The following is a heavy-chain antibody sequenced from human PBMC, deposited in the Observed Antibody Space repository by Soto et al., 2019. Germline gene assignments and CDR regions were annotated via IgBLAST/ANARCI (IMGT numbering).Heavy chain of an antibody. CDR1: GYTFTSYD. CDR2: MNPNSGNT. D-gene: IGHD2-15*01. V-gene: IGHV1-8*01. Sequence: GSVKVSCKASGYTFTSYDINWVRQATGQGLEWMGWMNPNSGNTGYAQKFQGRVTMTRNTSISTAYMELSSLRSEDTAVYYCARGLPLFMCSGGSCYSDYFDYWGQGTLVTVSS. J-gene: IGHJ4*02. CDR3: ARGLPLFMCSGGSCYSDYFDY.